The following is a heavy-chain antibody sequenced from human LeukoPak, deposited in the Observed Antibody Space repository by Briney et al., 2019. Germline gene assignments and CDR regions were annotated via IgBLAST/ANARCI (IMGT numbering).Heavy chain of an antibody. V-gene: IGHV4-59*01. Sequence: PSETLSLTCTVSGGSISSYYWSWIRQPPGKGLEWIGYIYYSGSTNYNPSLKSRVTISVDTSKNQFSLKLSSVTAADTAVYYCAKRQLLVGGFDYWGQGTLVTVSS. J-gene: IGHJ4*02. CDR2: IYYSGST. D-gene: IGHD2-2*01. CDR3: AKRQLLVGGFDY. CDR1: GGSISSYY.